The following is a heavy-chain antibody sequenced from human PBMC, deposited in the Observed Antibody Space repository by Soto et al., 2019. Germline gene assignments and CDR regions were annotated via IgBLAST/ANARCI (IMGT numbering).Heavy chain of an antibody. V-gene: IGHV1-69*06. CDR1: GGTFSSYA. Sequence: QVQLVQSGAEVKKPGSSVKVSCKASGGTFSSYAISWVRQAPGQGLEWLGGIIPIFGTANYAQKFKGRVTITADKSTSTAYMELSSLRSEDTAVYYCARDKFGDYTYWYFDLWGRGTLVTVSS. CDR3: ARDKFGDYTYWYFDL. CDR2: IIPIFGTA. D-gene: IGHD4-17*01. J-gene: IGHJ2*01.